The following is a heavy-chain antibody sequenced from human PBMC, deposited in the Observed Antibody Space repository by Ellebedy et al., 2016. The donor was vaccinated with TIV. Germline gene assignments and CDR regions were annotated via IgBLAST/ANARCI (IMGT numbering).Heavy chain of an antibody. V-gene: IGHV3-48*03. CDR3: ARAPPVFRYFDWFSSFDL. D-gene: IGHD3-9*01. J-gene: IGHJ3*01. CDR1: GFTFSTYE. CDR2: IKSSGDTI. Sequence: GGSLRLSCVGSGFTFSTYEMSWVRQVPGKGLEWLSYIKSSGDTIYYADSVKGRFTISRDNAKNSLYLQMNTLRAEDTAVYYCARAPPVFRYFDWFSSFDLWGQGTLVTVSS.